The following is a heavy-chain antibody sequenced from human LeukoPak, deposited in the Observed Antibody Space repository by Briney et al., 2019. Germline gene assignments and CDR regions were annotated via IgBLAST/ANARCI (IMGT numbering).Heavy chain of an antibody. CDR3: ARFGRDGYNGYFDY. J-gene: IGHJ4*02. CDR2: IYYSGST. Sequence: SETLSLTCTVSGGSISSYYWSWIRQPPGKGLGWIGYIYYSGSTNYNPSLKSRVTISVDTSKNQFSLKLSSVTAADTAVYYCARFGRDGYNGYFDYWGQGTLVTVSS. D-gene: IGHD5-24*01. V-gene: IGHV4-59*01. CDR1: GGSISSYY.